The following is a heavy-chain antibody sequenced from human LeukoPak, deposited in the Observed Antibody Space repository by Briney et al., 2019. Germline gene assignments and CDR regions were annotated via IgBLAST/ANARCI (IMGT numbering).Heavy chain of an antibody. D-gene: IGHD2-15*01. CDR1: GFTFDDYA. Sequence: GGSLRLSCAASGFTFDDYAMHWVRQAPGKGLEWVSGISWNSGSIGYADSVKGRFTISRDNAKNSLYLQMNSLRAEDTALYYCEKNIGYSHAFDIWGQGTMVTVSS. V-gene: IGHV3-9*01. CDR3: EKNIGYSHAFDI. J-gene: IGHJ3*02. CDR2: ISWNSGSI.